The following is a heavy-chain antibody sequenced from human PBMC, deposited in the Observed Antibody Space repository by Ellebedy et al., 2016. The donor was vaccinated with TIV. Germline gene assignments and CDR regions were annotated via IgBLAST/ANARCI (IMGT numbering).Heavy chain of an antibody. J-gene: IGHJ4*02. V-gene: IGHV3-11*01. CDR1: GFTFSDYY. Sequence: GGSLRLSXAASGFTFSDYYMSWIRQAPGKGLEWVSYISSSGSTIYYADSVKGRFTISRDNAKNSLYLQMNSLRAEDTAVYYCARAPPGVVVPAAMPPHFDYWGQGTLVTVSS. D-gene: IGHD2-2*01. CDR3: ARAPPGVVVPAAMPPHFDY. CDR2: ISSSGSTI.